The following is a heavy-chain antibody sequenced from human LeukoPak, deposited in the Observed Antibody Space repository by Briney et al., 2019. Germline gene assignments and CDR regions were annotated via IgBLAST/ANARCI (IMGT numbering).Heavy chain of an antibody. D-gene: IGHD3-10*01. CDR2: INNEGTTI. CDR3: ARVSGLGMNEYYQH. Sequence: GGSLRLSCAASGFTFSSYGMNWARQAPGKGLVWVSRINNEGTTISYADSVKGRFTISRDNAKNTLYLQMNSLRAEDTAVYYCARVSGLGMNEYYQHWGQGTLVTVAS. CDR1: GFTFSSYG. V-gene: IGHV3-74*01. J-gene: IGHJ1*01.